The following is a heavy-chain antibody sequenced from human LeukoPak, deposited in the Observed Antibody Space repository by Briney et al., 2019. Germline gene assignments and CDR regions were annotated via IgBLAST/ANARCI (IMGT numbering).Heavy chain of an antibody. Sequence: SETLSLTCTVSGASIITNDYWVRIRQPPGKGLEWIGSIYHSGSTYYNPSLKSRVTISVDTSKNQFSLKLSSVTAADTAVYYCARHDSSGYHEYYFDYWGQGTLVTVSS. D-gene: IGHD3-22*01. V-gene: IGHV4-38-2*02. J-gene: IGHJ4*02. CDR2: IYHSGST. CDR1: GASIITNDY. CDR3: ARHDSSGYHEYYFDY.